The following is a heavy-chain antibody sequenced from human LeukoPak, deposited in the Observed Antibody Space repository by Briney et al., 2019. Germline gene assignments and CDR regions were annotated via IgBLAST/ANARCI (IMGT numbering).Heavy chain of an antibody. J-gene: IGHJ3*02. CDR2: IYYSGST. D-gene: IGHD4-23*01. Sequence: SETLSLTCTVSGGSISSYYWSWIRQPPGKGLEWIGYIYYSGSTNYNPSLKSRVTISVDTSKNQFPLKLSSVTAADTAVYYCARHSVASDAFDIWGQGTMVTVSS. CDR1: GGSISSYY. V-gene: IGHV4-59*08. CDR3: ARHSVASDAFDI.